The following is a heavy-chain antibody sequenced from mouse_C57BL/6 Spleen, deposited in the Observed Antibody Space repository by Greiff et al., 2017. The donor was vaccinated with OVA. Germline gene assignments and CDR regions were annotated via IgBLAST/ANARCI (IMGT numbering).Heavy chain of an antibody. CDR2: ISYDGSN. Sequence: EVKLVESGPGLVKPSQSLSLTCSVTGYSITSGYYWNWIRQFPGNKLEWMGYISYDGSNNYNPSLKNRISITRDTSKNQFFLKLNSVTTEDTATYYCARVDYYGSIYFDYWGQGTTLTVSS. CDR1: GYSITSGYY. J-gene: IGHJ2*01. V-gene: IGHV3-6*01. CDR3: ARVDYYGSIYFDY. D-gene: IGHD1-1*01.